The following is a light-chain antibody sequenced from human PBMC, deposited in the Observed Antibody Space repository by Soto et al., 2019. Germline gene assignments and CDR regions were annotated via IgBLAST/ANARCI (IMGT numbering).Light chain of an antibody. CDR1: QSISSW. CDR2: KAS. V-gene: IGKV1-5*03. CDR3: QQYNSYSRT. J-gene: IGKJ1*01. Sequence: IQMTQSPSTLSASVVDRVTITCPASQSISSWLAWYQQNPGKAPKLLIYKASSLESGVPSRFSGSGSGTEFTLTISSLQPDDFATYYCQQYNSYSRTFGQGTKVDIK.